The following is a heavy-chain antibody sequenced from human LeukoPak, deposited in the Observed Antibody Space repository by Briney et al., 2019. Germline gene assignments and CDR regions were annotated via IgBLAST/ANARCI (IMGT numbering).Heavy chain of an antibody. J-gene: IGHJ4*02. CDR3: ARHFPGRDGYKGNFDY. V-gene: IGHV4-34*01. Sequence: PSETLSLTCAVSGGSFSGFYWSWIRQPPGKGLEWIGEINHSGSTYYNPSLKSRVTISVNTSKNQFSLKLSSVTAADTAVYYCARHFPGRDGYKGNFDYWGQGTLVTVSS. D-gene: IGHD5-24*01. CDR2: INHSGST. CDR1: GGSFSGFY.